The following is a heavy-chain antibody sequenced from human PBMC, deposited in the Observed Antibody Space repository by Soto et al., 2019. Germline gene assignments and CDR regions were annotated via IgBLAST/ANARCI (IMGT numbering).Heavy chain of an antibody. V-gene: IGHV4-31*02. CDR3: ATGVMVYAKHDAFDI. Sequence: LRLSCAASGFTFSGYAMSWVRQHPGKGLEWIGYIYYSGSTYYNPSLKSRVTISVDTSKNQFSLKLSSVTAADTAVYYCATGVMVYAKHDAFDIWGQGTMVTVSS. CDR1: GFTFSGYA. D-gene: IGHD2-8*01. CDR2: IYYSGST. J-gene: IGHJ3*02.